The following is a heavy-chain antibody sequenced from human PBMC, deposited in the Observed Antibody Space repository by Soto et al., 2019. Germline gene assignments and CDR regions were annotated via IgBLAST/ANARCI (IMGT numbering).Heavy chain of an antibody. CDR3: ASRAPYYFDY. V-gene: IGHV3-11*01. D-gene: IGHD3-10*01. CDR2: ISESGGTI. J-gene: IGHJ4*02. Sequence: LRLSCAASGITLSDYYMSWIRQAPGKGLEWVSYISESGGTIYYGDSVKGRFTISRDNAKNSLYLQMNSLRAEDTAVYYCASRAPYYFDYWGQGTLVTVSS. CDR1: GITLSDYY.